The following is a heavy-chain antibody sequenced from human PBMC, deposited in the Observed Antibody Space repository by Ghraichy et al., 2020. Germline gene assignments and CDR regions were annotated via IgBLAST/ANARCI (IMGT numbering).Heavy chain of an antibody. CDR1: GFTFSSHW. CDR2: IKEDGGER. CDR3: ARGGNWYFDL. Sequence: GGSLRLSCAASGFTFSSHWMSWVRQAPGKGLEWVATIKEDGGERYCVDSRFTISRDNAKNSLFLQMNILRAEDTTVYYCARGGNWYFDLWGRGTLVTVSS. V-gene: IGHV3-7*01. J-gene: IGHJ2*01.